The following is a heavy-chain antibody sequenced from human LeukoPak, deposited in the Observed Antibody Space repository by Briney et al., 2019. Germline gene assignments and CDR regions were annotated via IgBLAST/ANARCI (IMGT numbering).Heavy chain of an antibody. Sequence: SETLSLPCAVYGGSLSGYYWSWIRQPPGKGLEWIGYINYSGSTSYNPSFKSRATISVDTAKSQFSLKLSSVSAADTAVYYCARAPLGFCSGGTCKSYFDYSGQGTLVTVSS. CDR1: GGSLSGYY. V-gene: IGHV4-30-4*01. D-gene: IGHD2-15*01. CDR2: INYSGST. J-gene: IGHJ4*02. CDR3: ARAPLGFCSGGTCKSYFDY.